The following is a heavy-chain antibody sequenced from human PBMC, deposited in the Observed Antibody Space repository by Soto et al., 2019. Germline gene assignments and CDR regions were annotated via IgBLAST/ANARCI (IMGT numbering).Heavy chain of an antibody. Sequence: PSETLSLTCTVSGGSISSSSYYWGWIRQPPGKGLEWIGNLYYSGTTYYNPSLRSRVTISLDTSKNQFSLKLSSVTAADTAVYYCARVPSPWGQGTLVTVSS. J-gene: IGHJ5*02. CDR3: ARVPSP. CDR2: LYYSGTT. V-gene: IGHV4-39*07. CDR1: GGSISSSSYY.